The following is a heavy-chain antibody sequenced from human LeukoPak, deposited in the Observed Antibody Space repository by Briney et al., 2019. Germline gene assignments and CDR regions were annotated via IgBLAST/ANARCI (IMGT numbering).Heavy chain of an antibody. Sequence: GGSLRLSCAGSGFTIGSYGMSWVRQAPGKGLEWVADIREDGSGKYYVDSVKGRLIISRDNAKNSLYLQMNNLRVEDTGFYYCPRARYYRDDAFDLWGQGTMVTVSS. CDR3: PRARYYRDDAFDL. CDR2: IREDGSGK. J-gene: IGHJ3*01. V-gene: IGHV3-7*01. D-gene: IGHD2/OR15-2a*01. CDR1: GFTIGSYG.